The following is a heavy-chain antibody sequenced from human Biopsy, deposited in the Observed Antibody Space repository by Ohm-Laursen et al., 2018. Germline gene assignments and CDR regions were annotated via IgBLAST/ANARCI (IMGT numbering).Heavy chain of an antibody. CDR3: ARDFFDSSGYFYYYNGVDL. V-gene: IGHV1-18*01. CDR2: ISSSNDNT. J-gene: IGHJ6*02. D-gene: IGHD3-22*01. Sequence: ASVKVSCKVSGFIFTSYGLSWVRQAPGQGLEWMGWISSSNDNTIYAQKFQGRVTMTADTSTSTAYMELRSLRSDDTAVYYCARDFFDSSGYFYYYNGVDLWGQGTTVTVSS. CDR1: GFIFTSYG.